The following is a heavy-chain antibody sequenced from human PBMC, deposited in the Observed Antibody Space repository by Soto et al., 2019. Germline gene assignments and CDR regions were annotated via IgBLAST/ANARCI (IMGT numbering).Heavy chain of an antibody. CDR1: GNTFSNYY. CDR3: ARWGHVEVVTAAFDY. CDR2: INPSGGHT. V-gene: IGHV1-46*03. J-gene: IGHJ4*02. Sequence: QVQLVQSGAGVKKPGASVKVSCKASGNTFSNYYIHWVRQAPGQGLEWMGTINPSGGHTTYAQKFQGTVTMPWDPSTSTLYMELTSLRSEDTAVYYCARWGHVEVVTAAFDYWGQGTLVTVSS. D-gene: IGHD2-21*02.